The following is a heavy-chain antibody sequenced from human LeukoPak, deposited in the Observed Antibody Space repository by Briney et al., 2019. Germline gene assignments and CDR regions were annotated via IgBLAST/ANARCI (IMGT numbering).Heavy chain of an antibody. Sequence: SETLSLTCIVSGVSISSNNYYWGWIRQPPGKGLEWIGNIFYSGSTNYNPSLKSRVTISVDTSKNQFSLKLSSVTAADTAVYYCARVGCSGGSCYSRPDAFDIWGQGTMVTVSS. CDR2: IFYSGST. D-gene: IGHD2-15*01. CDR3: ARVGCSGGSCYSRPDAFDI. CDR1: GVSISSNNYY. J-gene: IGHJ3*02. V-gene: IGHV4-39*07.